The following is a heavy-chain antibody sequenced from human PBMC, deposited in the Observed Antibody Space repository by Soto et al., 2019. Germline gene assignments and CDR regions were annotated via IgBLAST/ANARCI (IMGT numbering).Heavy chain of an antibody. CDR1: GFTFSSYA. CDR2: ISSNGGST. V-gene: IGHV3-64*01. Sequence: EVQLVESGGGLVQPGGSLRLSCAASGFTFSSYAMHWVRQAPGKGLEYVSAISSNGGSTYYANSVKGRFTISRDNSKNTLYLQMGSLRADDMAVYYCARDMGGYSGYVLDYWGQGTLVTVSS. CDR3: ARDMGGYSGYVLDY. D-gene: IGHD5-12*01. J-gene: IGHJ4*02.